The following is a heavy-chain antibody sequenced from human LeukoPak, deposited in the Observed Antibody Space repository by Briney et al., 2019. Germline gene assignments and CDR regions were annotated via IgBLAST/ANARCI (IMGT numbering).Heavy chain of an antibody. J-gene: IGHJ4*02. D-gene: IGHD3-22*01. CDR2: IYSGGST. CDR3: AIYDSSAFFDY. V-gene: IGHV3-53*01. Sequence: GGSLRLSCAASGFTVSSNYMSWVRQAPGKGLEWVSVIYSGGSTYYADSVKGRFTISRDNSKNTLYLQMNSLRAEDTAVYYCAIYDSSAFFDYWGQGTLVTVSS. CDR1: GFTVSSNY.